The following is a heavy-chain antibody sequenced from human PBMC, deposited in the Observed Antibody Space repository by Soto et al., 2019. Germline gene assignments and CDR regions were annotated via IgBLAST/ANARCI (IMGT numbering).Heavy chain of an antibody. V-gene: IGHV4-39*01. CDR2: IYSSGTT. D-gene: IGHD3-9*01. Sequence: PSETLSLTCTVSGGSISSSSYYWGWIRQPPGKGLEWIGSIYSSGTTYYNPSLKSRVTIFVDMSKSQFSLNLSSVTAADTAVYYCARQKWDVAFDWLLSNNFDYWGQGTLVTVSS. CDR1: GGSISSSSYY. CDR3: ARQKWDVAFDWLLSNNFDY. J-gene: IGHJ4*02.